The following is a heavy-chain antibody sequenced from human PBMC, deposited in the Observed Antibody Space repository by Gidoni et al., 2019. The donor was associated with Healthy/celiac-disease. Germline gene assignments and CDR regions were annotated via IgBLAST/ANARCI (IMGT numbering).Heavy chain of an antibody. CDR3: ARDSGAPGAGDAFDI. D-gene: IGHD1-26*01. J-gene: IGHJ3*02. Sequence: QVQLQESGPGLVKPSQTLSLTCTVSGGSISSGDYYWSWIRQPPGKGLAWIGYIYYSGSTYYNPSLKSRVTISVDTSKNQFSLKLSSGTAADTAVYYCARDSGAPGAGDAFDIWGQGTMVTVSS. V-gene: IGHV4-30-4*01. CDR2: IYYSGST. CDR1: GGSISSGDYY.